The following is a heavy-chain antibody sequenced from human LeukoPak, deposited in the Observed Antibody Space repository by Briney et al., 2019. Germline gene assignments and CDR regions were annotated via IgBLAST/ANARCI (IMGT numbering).Heavy chain of an antibody. Sequence: SETLSLTCAVYGGSFSGYYWSWIRQPPGKGLEWIGEINHSGSTNYNPSLKSRVTISVDTSKNQFSLKLSSVTAADPAVYYCARGWALDYWGQGTLVTVSS. J-gene: IGHJ4*02. CDR2: INHSGST. D-gene: IGHD1-26*01. CDR1: GGSFSGYY. V-gene: IGHV4-34*01. CDR3: ARGWALDY.